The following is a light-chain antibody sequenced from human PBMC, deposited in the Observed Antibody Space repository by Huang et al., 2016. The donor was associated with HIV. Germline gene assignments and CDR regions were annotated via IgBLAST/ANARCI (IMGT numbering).Light chain of an antibody. Sequence: VMTQSPASLSASPGARVTLSCRASQGVRTNLAWYQQKPGQAPTLRMFGASTRATGTPTRFSGSGSGTDFTLTITSLQSSDSAIYYCQQYNDWPPLTFGGGTKVEI. CDR1: QGVRTN. CDR3: QQYNDWPPLT. CDR2: GAS. J-gene: IGKJ4*01. V-gene: IGKV3-15*01.